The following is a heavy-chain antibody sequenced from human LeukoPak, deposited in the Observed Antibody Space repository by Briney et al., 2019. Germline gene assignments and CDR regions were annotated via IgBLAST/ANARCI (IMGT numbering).Heavy chain of an antibody. CDR2: IYHSGST. D-gene: IGHD3-16*01. Sequence: SETLSLTCAVSGGSISSGAYSWSWIRQPPGKGLEWIGYIYHSGSTYYNPSLKSRVTISVDTSKNQFSLKLSSVTAADTAVYYFARYRARGSGWGVYYFDYRGQGTLVTVSS. CDR3: ARYRARGSGWGVYYFDY. V-gene: IGHV4-30-4*07. J-gene: IGHJ4*02. CDR1: GGSISSGAYS.